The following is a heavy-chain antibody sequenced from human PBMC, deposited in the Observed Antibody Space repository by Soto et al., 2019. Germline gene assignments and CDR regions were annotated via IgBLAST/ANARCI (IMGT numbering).Heavy chain of an antibody. CDR2: ISAYNGNT. Sequence: ASVKVSCKASGYTFTSYGISWVRQAPGQGLEWMGWISAYNGNTNYAQKVQGRVTMTTDTSTSTAYMELRSRRSDDTAVYYCARDSITMVRGVIIIGGMDVWGQGTTVTVSS. J-gene: IGHJ6*02. CDR1: GYTFTSYG. V-gene: IGHV1-18*04. CDR3: ARDSITMVRGVIIIGGMDV. D-gene: IGHD3-10*01.